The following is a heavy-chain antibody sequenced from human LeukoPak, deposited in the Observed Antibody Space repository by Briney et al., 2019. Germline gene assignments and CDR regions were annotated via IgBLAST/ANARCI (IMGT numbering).Heavy chain of an antibody. CDR1: GFTFSDHY. Sequence: GGSLRLSCVASGFTFSDHYMSWIRQAPGKGLEWLSYISNDGTTIYYADSVKGRFTISRDDAKNTLYLQMDSLRAEDTAVYYCVAARADNDYWGQGTLVTVSS. J-gene: IGHJ4*02. CDR2: ISNDGTTI. CDR3: VAARADNDY. V-gene: IGHV3-11*04. D-gene: IGHD6-6*01.